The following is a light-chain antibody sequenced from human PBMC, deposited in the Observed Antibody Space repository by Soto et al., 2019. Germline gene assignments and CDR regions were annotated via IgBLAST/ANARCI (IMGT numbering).Light chain of an antibody. J-gene: IGKJ1*01. CDR1: QNISNW. CDR3: QQYNDYPWM. Sequence: DIQMTQSPSTLSAFVGDRVSITCRASQNISNWLAWYQQKPGNVPRLLIYDASSLKSGVPSRFSGSGSGTEFTLTISSLQPADLATYSGQQYNDYPWMFGHGTQVYIK. V-gene: IGKV1-5*01. CDR2: DAS.